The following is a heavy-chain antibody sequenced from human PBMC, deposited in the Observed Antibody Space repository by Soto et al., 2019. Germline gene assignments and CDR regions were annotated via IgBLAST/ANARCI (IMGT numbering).Heavy chain of an antibody. CDR3: ARGFSSVSMDA. D-gene: IGHD6-19*01. CDR1: GDSVSSGGYY. Sequence: SETLSLTCTVSGDSVSSGGYYWSWIRQPPGKGLEWIGYIYSSGSANYNPSLRSRVTISRDTSKNQISLKVASVTAADTAGYYCARGFSSVSMDAWGQGTTVTVSS. CDR2: IYSSGSA. V-gene: IGHV4-61*08. J-gene: IGHJ6*02.